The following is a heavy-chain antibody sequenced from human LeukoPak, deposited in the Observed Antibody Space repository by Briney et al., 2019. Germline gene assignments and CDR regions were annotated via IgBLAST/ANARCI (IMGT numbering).Heavy chain of an antibody. Sequence: GGSLRLSCAASGFTFSSYSMNWVRQAPGKGLEWVSSISSSSSYIYYADSVKGRFTISRDNAKNSLYLQMNSLRAEDTAVYYCAREARWFGGTYYYYGMDVWGQGTTVTVCS. J-gene: IGHJ6*02. CDR3: AREARWFGGTYYYYGMDV. CDR1: GFTFSSYS. CDR2: ISSSSSYI. D-gene: IGHD3-10*01. V-gene: IGHV3-21*01.